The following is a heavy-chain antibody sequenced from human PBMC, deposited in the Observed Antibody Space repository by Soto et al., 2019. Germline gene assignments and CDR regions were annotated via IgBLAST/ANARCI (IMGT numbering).Heavy chain of an antibody. CDR3: AKDMRGSSGCIDY. J-gene: IGHJ4*02. V-gene: IGHV3-9*01. D-gene: IGHD6-19*01. CDR2: ISWNSGSI. CDR1: GFTFDDYA. Sequence: GGFLRLSCAASGFTFDDYAMHWVRQAPGKGLEWVSGISWNSGSIGYADSVKGRFTISRDNAKNSLYLQMNSLRAEDTALYYCAKDMRGSSGCIDYWGQGTLVTVSS.